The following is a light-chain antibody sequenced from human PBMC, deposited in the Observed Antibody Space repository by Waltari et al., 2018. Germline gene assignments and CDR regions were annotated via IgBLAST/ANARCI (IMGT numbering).Light chain of an antibody. J-gene: IGKJ4*01. V-gene: IGKV3-15*01. CDR1: QSVSSN. Sequence: EIVMTQSPATLSVSPGERATLSCRASQSVSSNLAWYQQKPGQAPRLLIYGASTRATGIPSRFSGSGSGTDFTLTISSLQPEDFATYYCQQVNSFPATFGGGATVEIK. CDR2: GAS. CDR3: QQVNSFPAT.